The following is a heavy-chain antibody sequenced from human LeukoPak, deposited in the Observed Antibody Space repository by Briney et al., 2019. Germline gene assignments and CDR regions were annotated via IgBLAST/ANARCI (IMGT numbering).Heavy chain of an antibody. D-gene: IGHD6-6*01. J-gene: IGHJ6*02. CDR3: ARRTSSYYYYGTDV. CDR2: INHSGST. Sequence: SETLSLTCAVYGGSFSGYYWSWIRQPPGKGLEWIGEINHSGSTNYNPSLKSRVTISVDTSKNQFSLKLSSVTAADTAVYYCARRTSSYYYYGTDVWGQGTTVTVSS. CDR1: GGSFSGYY. V-gene: IGHV4-34*01.